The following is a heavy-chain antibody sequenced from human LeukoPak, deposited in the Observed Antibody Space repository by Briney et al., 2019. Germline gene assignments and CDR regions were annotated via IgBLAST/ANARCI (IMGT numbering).Heavy chain of an antibody. Sequence: ASVKVSCTASGYTFTGYYIHWVRQAPGQGLEWMGWINPHSGGTNYAQKFQGRVTMTRDTSISTVYMELSRLRSDDTAVYYCARDWPARGYSYDYYFDYWGQGTLVTVSS. D-gene: IGHD5-18*01. CDR3: ARDWPARGYSYDYYFDY. J-gene: IGHJ4*02. CDR2: INPHSGGT. CDR1: GYTFTGYY. V-gene: IGHV1-2*02.